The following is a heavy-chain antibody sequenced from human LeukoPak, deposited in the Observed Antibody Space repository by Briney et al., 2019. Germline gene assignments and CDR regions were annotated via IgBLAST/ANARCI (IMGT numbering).Heavy chain of an antibody. CDR3: ARELTMIGAAFDI. CDR2: IYSGGST. CDR1: GFTVSSNY. J-gene: IGHJ3*02. V-gene: IGHV3-53*01. D-gene: IGHD3-22*01. Sequence: GGSLRLSCAASGFTVSSNYMSWVRQAPGKGLEWASVIYSGGSTYYADSVKGRFTISRDNSKNTLYLQMNSLRAEDTAVYYCARELTMIGAAFDIWGQGTMVTVSS.